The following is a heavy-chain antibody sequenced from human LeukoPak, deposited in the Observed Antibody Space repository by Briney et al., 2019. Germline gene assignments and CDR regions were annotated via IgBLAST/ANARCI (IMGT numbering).Heavy chain of an antibody. CDR1: GFTVSSNY. CDR2: IYSGRTT. Sequence: WGSLRLSCAASGFTVSSNYMTWVRQAPGKGLDWVSAIYSGRTTYYADSVKGRVTISRDDSKNTLYLQMHSLRAEDTAIYYCTRDLFDWGQGALVTVSS. J-gene: IGHJ1*01. V-gene: IGHV3-66*01. CDR3: TRDLFD. D-gene: IGHD3-10*02.